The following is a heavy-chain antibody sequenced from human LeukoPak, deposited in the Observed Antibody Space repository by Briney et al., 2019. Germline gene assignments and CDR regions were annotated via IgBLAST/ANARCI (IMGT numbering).Heavy chain of an antibody. J-gene: IGHJ3*02. CDR3: AKSSGWDLDAFDI. D-gene: IGHD6-19*01. Sequence: EASVKVSCKASGYTFSSYDINWVRQATGQGLEWMGWMNPKRGNTGYAHKFQGRVTITRNTSITTAYMELSSLRSEDTALYYCAKSSGWDLDAFDIWGQGTMVTVSS. CDR2: MNPKRGNT. CDR1: GYTFSSYD. V-gene: IGHV1-8*03.